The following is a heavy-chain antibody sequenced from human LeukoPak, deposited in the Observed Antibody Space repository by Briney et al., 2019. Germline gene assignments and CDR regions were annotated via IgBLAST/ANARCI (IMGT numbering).Heavy chain of an antibody. D-gene: IGHD6-19*01. Sequence: GGALQISFQGSGCCFPSYWIGWVRPMPGKGLEWMGIIYPGDSDTRYSTSFQGQVTISADKSISTAYLQWSSLKASDTAMYYCARLGTRSFRVVAGTTEYDYWGQGTLVTVS. CDR3: ARLGTRSFRVVAGTTEYDY. CDR2: IYPGDSDT. V-gene: IGHV5-51*01. J-gene: IGHJ4*02. CDR1: GCCFPSYW.